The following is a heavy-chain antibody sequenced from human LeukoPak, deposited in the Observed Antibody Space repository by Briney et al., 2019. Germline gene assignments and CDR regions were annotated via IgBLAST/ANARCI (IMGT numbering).Heavy chain of an antibody. CDR3: ARAPSGVLPYYLDC. CDR2: INPSSGKT. Sequence: GASVKVSCKASGSTFNRVDINWVRQAAGQGLEWMGWINPSSGKTGYSQKFQGRVTITRNISISTVYMDLGRLTSEDTAVYYCARAPSGVLPYYLDCWGPGTLVAVSS. J-gene: IGHJ4*02. D-gene: IGHD3-10*01. CDR1: GSTFNRVD. V-gene: IGHV1-8*03.